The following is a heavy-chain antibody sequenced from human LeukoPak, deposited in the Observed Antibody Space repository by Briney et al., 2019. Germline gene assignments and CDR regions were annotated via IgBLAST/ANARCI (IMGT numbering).Heavy chain of an antibody. J-gene: IGHJ6*03. Sequence: ASVKVSCKASGYTFTSYDINWVRQATGQGLEWMGWMNPNNGNTGYAQKFQGRVTMTRNTSISTAYMELSSLRSEDTAVYYCARGQYSSSSWFGYYYYYMDVWGKGTTVTVSS. CDR1: GYTFTSYD. CDR3: ARGQYSSSSWFGYYYYYMDV. V-gene: IGHV1-8*01. CDR2: MNPNNGNT. D-gene: IGHD6-6*01.